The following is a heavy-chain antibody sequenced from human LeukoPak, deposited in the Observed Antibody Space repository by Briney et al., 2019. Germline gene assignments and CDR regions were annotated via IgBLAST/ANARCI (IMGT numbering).Heavy chain of an antibody. CDR2: IYTSGST. D-gene: IGHD6-19*01. V-gene: IGHV4-4*09. Sequence: SETLSLTCTVSGGSISSYYWSWIRQPPGKGLEWIGYIYTSGSTNYNPSLKSRVTISVDTSKNQFSLKLSSVTAADTAVYYCARDRAGDYYFDYWGQGTLVTVSS. J-gene: IGHJ4*02. CDR3: ARDRAGDYYFDY. CDR1: GGSISSYY.